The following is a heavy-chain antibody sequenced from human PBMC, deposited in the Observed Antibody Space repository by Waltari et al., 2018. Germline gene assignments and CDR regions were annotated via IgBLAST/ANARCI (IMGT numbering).Heavy chain of an antibody. CDR1: GFTFSNAW. D-gene: IGHD3-22*01. Sequence: EVQLVESGGGLVKPGGSLRLSCAASGFTFSNAWMSWVRQAPGKGREWVGRIKSKTDGGTTDYAAPVKGRFTISRDDSKNTLYLQMNSLKTEDTAVYYCTTAWDYYDSSGYYGFDYWGQGTLVTVSS. V-gene: IGHV3-15*01. CDR3: TTAWDYYDSSGYYGFDY. CDR2: IKSKTDGGTT. J-gene: IGHJ4*02.